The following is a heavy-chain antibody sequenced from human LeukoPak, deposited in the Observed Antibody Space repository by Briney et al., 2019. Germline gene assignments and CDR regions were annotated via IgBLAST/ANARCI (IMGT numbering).Heavy chain of an antibody. J-gene: IGHJ4*02. D-gene: IGHD3-16*01. CDR2: IHHDGRI. Sequence: TSETLSLTCDVSGGSIDSTNWWNWVRQPPGKGLEWIGEIHHDGRINYNPSLKSRVTLSVDKSKNQFSLRLNSVTAADTAMYYCARSHDHLWGDYPDYWGQGTLVTVSS. CDR1: GGSIDSTNW. V-gene: IGHV4/OR15-8*01. CDR3: ARSHDHLWGDYPDY.